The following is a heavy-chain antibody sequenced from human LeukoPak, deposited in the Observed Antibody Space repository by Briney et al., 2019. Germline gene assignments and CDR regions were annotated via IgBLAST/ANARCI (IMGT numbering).Heavy chain of an antibody. J-gene: IGHJ4*02. V-gene: IGHV1-46*01. CDR2: INPSGGT. CDR1: GYTFSMYN. Sequence: ASVKVSCKASGYTFSMYNMHWVRQAPGQGLEWMGIINPSGGTSYAQKLQGRITMTRDTSTSTLYMELSSLRSEDTAVYYCARGSPDYWGQGTLVTVSS. CDR3: ARGSPDY.